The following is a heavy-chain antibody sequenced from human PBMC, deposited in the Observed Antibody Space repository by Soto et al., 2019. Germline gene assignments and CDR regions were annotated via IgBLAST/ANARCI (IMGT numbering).Heavy chain of an antibody. CDR1: AGSISSSSYY. Sequence: QLQLQESGPGLVKPSETLSLTCTVSAGSISSSSYYWGWIRQPPGKGLEWIGSIYYSGSTYYHPSLKSRVAMTVDTSKNQFSLKLSSVTAADTAVYYCARRMVRGVPYYYGMDVWGQGTTVTVSS. CDR2: IYYSGST. D-gene: IGHD3-10*01. V-gene: IGHV4-39*01. J-gene: IGHJ6*02. CDR3: ARRMVRGVPYYYGMDV.